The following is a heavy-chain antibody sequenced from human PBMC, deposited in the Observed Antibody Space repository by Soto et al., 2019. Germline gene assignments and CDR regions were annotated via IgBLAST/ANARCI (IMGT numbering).Heavy chain of an antibody. CDR3: ARRWGEGRVDY. D-gene: IGHD3-10*01. V-gene: IGHV4-4*02. Sequence: QVQLQEPGPGLVKPSGTLSLTCAVSGGSISSSNWWSWVRQPPGKGLEWIGEIYHSGNTNYNPSPKSRVTMAVDKSRTQFSLKLSYVTAADTAVYYCARRWGEGRVDYWGQGTLVTVSS. CDR2: IYHSGNT. J-gene: IGHJ4*02. CDR1: GGSISSSNW.